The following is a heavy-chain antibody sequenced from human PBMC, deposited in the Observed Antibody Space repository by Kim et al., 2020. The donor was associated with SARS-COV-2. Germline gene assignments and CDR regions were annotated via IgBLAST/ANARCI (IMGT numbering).Heavy chain of an antibody. CDR2: IYYSGST. CDR3: ARHCSGDICNKYYDAFDI. V-gene: IGHV4-39*01. D-gene: IGHD2-15*01. J-gene: IGHJ3*02. CDR1: GGSISSSSYY. Sequence: SETLSLTCNVSGGSISSSSYYWAWIRQPPGKGLDWIGTIYYSGSTYYNPSLNGRVTILVDTSKNQLSLELSSVTAADTAVYYCARHCSGDICNKYYDAFDIXGQGTVITVSS.